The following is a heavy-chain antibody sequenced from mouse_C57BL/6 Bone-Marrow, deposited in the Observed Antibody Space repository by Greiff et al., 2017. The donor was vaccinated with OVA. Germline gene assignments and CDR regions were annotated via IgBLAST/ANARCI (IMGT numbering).Heavy chain of an antibody. CDR3: ARPPSPHYYAMDD. CDR2: IYPRDGST. Sequence: QVQLQQSGPELVKPGASVKLSCKASGYTFTSSDINWVKQRPGQGLEWIGWIYPRDGSTKYNEKFKGKATLTVDTSSSTAYMELHSLTSEDSAVYFCARPPSPHYYAMDDWGQGTSVTVSS. V-gene: IGHV1-85*01. CDR1: GYTFTSSD. J-gene: IGHJ4*01.